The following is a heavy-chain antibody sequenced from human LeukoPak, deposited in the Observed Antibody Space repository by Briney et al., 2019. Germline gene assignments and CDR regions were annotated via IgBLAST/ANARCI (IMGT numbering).Heavy chain of an antibody. CDR2: GHHSGTT. CDR3: ARHKIGWGYSSSWADY. CDR1: GASITSYY. Sequence: SETLSLTCTVSGASITSYYWNWMRQSPGKGLEWIGYGHHSGTTNYNPSLESRGTISVDTSKNQFSLKLSSVTAADTAVYYCARHKIGWGYSSSWADYWGQGTLVTVSS. D-gene: IGHD6-13*01. V-gene: IGHV4-59*08. J-gene: IGHJ4*02.